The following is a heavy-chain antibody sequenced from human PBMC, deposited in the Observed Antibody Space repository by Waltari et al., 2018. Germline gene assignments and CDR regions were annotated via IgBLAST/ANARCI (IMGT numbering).Heavy chain of an antibody. CDR3: ARHLIAAGVNPRDYFDY. D-gene: IGHD6-13*01. V-gene: IGHV4-59*05. Sequence: ESGPGLVKPSETLSLTCTVSGGSISTYYWSWIRQPAGKGLEWIGSIYYSGSAYYNPSLKSRVTISVDTSKNQFSLKLSSVTAADTAVYYCARHLIAAGVNPRDYFDYWGQGTLVTVSS. CDR2: IYYSGSA. CDR1: GGSISTYY. J-gene: IGHJ4*02.